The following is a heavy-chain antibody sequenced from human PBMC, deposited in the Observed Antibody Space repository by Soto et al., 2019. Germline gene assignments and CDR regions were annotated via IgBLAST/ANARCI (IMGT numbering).Heavy chain of an antibody. CDR3: APQDDCSITTCSFDY. CDR1: GLPFSRNW. D-gene: IGHD2-2*01. V-gene: IGHV3-74*01. J-gene: IGHJ4*02. CDR2: INSDGSSI. Sequence: GGSLRLSCAASGLPFSRNWMHWVRQAPGKGLVWVSRINSDGSSISYADSVRGRFTISRDNAKNTLYLQMNSLRVEDTAVYFCAPQDDCSITTCSFDYWGQGTLVTVSS.